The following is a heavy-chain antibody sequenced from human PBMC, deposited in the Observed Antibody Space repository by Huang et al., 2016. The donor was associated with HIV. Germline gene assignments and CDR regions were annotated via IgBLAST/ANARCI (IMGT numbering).Heavy chain of an antibody. V-gene: IGHV4-59*11. J-gene: IGHJ4*02. CDR1: GGSISSHY. D-gene: IGHD6-19*01. CDR3: ARVGIAVAYFDY. Sequence: QVQLQESGPGLVKPSETLSLTCTVSGGSISSHYWSWIRQPPGKGLEWIGNIYYSGTTTYNPSLKSRVTISLDTSKNQFSLKLTSVTAADTAVYYCARVGIAVAYFDYWGQGTLVTVSS. CDR2: IYYSGTT.